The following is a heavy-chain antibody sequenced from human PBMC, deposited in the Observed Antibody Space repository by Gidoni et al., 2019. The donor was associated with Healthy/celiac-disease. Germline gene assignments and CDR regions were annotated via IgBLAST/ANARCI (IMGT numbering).Heavy chain of an antibody. Sequence: EVQLVESGGGLVKPGGSLRLSCAASGFTFSNAWMSLVRQAPGKGLEWVGRIKSKTDGGTTDYAAPVKGRFTISRDDSKNTLYLQMNSLKTEDTAVYYCTTCIAAAGNLYYYYYYMDVWGKGTTVTVSS. CDR1: GFTFSNAW. V-gene: IGHV3-15*01. J-gene: IGHJ6*03. CDR2: IKSKTDGGTT. CDR3: TTCIAAAGNLYYYYYYMDV. D-gene: IGHD6-13*01.